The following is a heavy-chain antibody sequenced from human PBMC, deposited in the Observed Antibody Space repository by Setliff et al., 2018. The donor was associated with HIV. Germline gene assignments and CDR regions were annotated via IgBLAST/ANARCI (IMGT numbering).Heavy chain of an antibody. J-gene: IGHJ6*02. CDR2: IYHSGST. D-gene: IGHD6-13*01. V-gene: IGHV4-30-2*01. Sequence: SETLSLTCAVSGGSISSGGYSWSWIRQPPGKGLEWIGYIYHSGSTYYNPSLKSRVTISVDRSKNQFSLKLSSVTAADTAVYYCARGGLAAAAGTDGESYYYYYGMDVWGQGTTVTVSS. CDR1: GGSISSGGYS. CDR3: ARGGLAAAAGTDGESYYYYYGMDV.